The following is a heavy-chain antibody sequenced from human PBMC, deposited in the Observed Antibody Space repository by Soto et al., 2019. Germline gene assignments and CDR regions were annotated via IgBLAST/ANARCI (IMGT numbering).Heavy chain of an antibody. V-gene: IGHV4-31*03. CDR3: ARGGGYSTATAY. D-gene: IGHD6-13*01. Sequence: QVQLQESGPGLVKPSQTLSLTCTVSGGSISSGGYYWSWIRQHPGKGLEWIGSIYHSGTTYYNPSLKSRVTISVDTSKNQFSLKVSSVTAADTAVYYCARGGGYSTATAYWGQGTLVTVSS. J-gene: IGHJ4*02. CDR1: GGSISSGGYY. CDR2: IYHSGTT.